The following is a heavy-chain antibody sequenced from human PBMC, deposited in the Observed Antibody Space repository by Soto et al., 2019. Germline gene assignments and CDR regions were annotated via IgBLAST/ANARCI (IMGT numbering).Heavy chain of an antibody. D-gene: IGHD3-10*01. CDR1: GFTFSRFG. CDR2: ISYDGSNR. V-gene: IGHV3-30*18. CDR3: AKDLYGSETYTYYCGMDV. J-gene: IGHJ6*02. Sequence: GWYLRLSCAASGFTFSRFGLNWVRQAPGTGLEWVAVISYDGSNRFYADSVKGRFTISRDNSKNTLYLQMNSLRPEDTAVYYCAKDLYGSETYTYYCGMDVWGQGTKVTAP.